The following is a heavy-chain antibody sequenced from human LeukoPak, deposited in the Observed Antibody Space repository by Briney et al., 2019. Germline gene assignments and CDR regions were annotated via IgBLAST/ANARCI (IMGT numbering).Heavy chain of an antibody. D-gene: IGHD6-13*01. J-gene: IGHJ4*02. Sequence: SETLSLTRSVSGGSISNYYWSWIRQPPGKGLEWIGYVHYSGNTNYNPSLKSRLTISVDTSKNQFSLMLSSVSAADTALYYCARGLSNSWYLFDYWGQGTLVTVSS. CDR3: ARGLSNSWYLFDY. CDR1: GGSISNYY. CDR2: VHYSGNT. V-gene: IGHV4-59*01.